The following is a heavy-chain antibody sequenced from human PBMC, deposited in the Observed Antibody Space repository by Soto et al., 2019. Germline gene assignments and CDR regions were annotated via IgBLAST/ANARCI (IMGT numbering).Heavy chain of an antibody. J-gene: IGHJ3*01. CDR1: GFMFNDYG. D-gene: IGHD5-18*01. CDR3: VKGDLDTAVVNSPDAFDV. Sequence: SGGSLRLSCEASGFMFNDYGMHWVRPAPGKGLDWVAVISYHGNNKYYAQSVKGRFTISRDNSKNTLFLHMDSLRPEDTAVYHCVKGDLDTAVVNSPDAFDVWGPGTMVTVSS. V-gene: IGHV3-30*18. CDR2: ISYHGNNK.